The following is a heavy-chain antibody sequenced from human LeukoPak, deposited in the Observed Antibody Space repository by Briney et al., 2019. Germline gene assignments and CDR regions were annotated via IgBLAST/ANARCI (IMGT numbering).Heavy chain of an antibody. J-gene: IGHJ5*02. V-gene: IGHV3-48*03. CDR1: GFTFSSYE. Sequence: GGSLRLSCAASGFTFSSYEMNWVRQAPGKGLEWVSYISSSGSTIYYADSVKGRFTISRDNAKNSLYLQMNSLRAEDTAVYYCARGERGLGIGLSNWFDPRGQGTLVTVSS. CDR2: ISSSGSTI. D-gene: IGHD7-27*01. CDR3: ARGERGLGIGLSNWFDP.